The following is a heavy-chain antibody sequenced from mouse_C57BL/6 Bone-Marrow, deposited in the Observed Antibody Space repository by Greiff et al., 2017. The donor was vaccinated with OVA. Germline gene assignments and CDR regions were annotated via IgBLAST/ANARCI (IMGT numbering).Heavy chain of an antibody. J-gene: IGHJ2*01. CDR2: ISNGGGST. V-gene: IGHV5-12*01. CDR1: GFTFSDYY. Sequence: EVQRVESGGGLVQPGGSLKLSCAASGFTFSDYYMYWVRQTPEKRLEWVAYISNGGGSTYYPANVKGRFTISRDNAKNTLYLQMSRLKSEDTAMYYCARRDYGSSLDYWGQGTTLTVSS. D-gene: IGHD1-1*01. CDR3: ARRDYGSSLDY.